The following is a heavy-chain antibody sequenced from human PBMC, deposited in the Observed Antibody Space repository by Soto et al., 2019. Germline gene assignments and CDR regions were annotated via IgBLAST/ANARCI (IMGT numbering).Heavy chain of an antibody. J-gene: IGHJ4*02. D-gene: IGHD2-15*01. Sequence: GGSLRLSCSASGFTFSSYWMHWVRQAPGKGLVWVSRINSDGSSTSYADSVKGRFTISRDNAKNTLYLQMNSLRAEDTAVYYCVRTSLVVAAATREDYWDQGTLVTVSS. CDR3: VRTSLVVAAATREDY. V-gene: IGHV3-74*01. CDR2: INSDGSST. CDR1: GFTFSSYW.